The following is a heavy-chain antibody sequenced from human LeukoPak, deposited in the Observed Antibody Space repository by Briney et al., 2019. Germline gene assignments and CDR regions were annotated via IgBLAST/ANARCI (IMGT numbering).Heavy chain of an antibody. CDR1: GYSFTSYW. D-gene: IGHD3-22*01. Sequence: GESLKISCKGSGYSFTSYWIAWVRQTPGKGLEWMGIISPGDPEIRYSPSFQGQVTISADKSISTAFLQWSSLKASDTAMYYCARRTYFDTRHFDYWGQGTLVTVSS. CDR3: ARRTYFDTRHFDY. J-gene: IGHJ4*02. V-gene: IGHV5-51*01. CDR2: ISPGDPEI.